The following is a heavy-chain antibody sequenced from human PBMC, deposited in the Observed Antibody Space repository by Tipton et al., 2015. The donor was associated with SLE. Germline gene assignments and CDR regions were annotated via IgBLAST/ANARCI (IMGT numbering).Heavy chain of an antibody. CDR2: IYSTGTT. D-gene: IGHD6-13*01. CDR3: ASPVAAAGKDDPFQH. CDR1: GGSIGSYY. V-gene: IGHV4-59*01. Sequence: LRLSCTVSGGSIGSYYWSWIRQPPGKELEWIGYIYSTGTTNYSPSLKSRVTISVDTSKNQVSLKLSSVTAADTAVYYCASPVAAAGKDDPFQHWGQGTLVTVSS. J-gene: IGHJ1*01.